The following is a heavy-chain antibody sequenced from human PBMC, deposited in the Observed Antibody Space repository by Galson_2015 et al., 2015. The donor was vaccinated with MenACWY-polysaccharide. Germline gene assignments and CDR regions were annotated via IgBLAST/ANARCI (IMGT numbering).Heavy chain of an antibody. J-gene: IGHJ4*02. CDR3: ARVMRGTATTSLDY. V-gene: IGHV4-31*03. D-gene: IGHD1-1*01. CDR1: GGSFNSDRYY. CDR2: IYSSGTT. Sequence: TLSLTCTVSGGSFNSDRYYWSWIRQHPGKGLEWIGYIYSSGTTYYNPSLKDRLSMSVDRSKNQFSLNLSSVTAADTAVYYCARVMRGTATTSLDYWGPGTLVTVSS.